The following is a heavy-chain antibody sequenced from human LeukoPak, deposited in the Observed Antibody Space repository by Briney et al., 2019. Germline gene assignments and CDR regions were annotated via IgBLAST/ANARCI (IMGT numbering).Heavy chain of an antibody. CDR2: IYQDGNT. Sequence: PGGSLRLSRAVSGFTVSTNHMSWVRQAPGKGLEWVSVIYQDGNTYYTDSVKGRFTISRDNSKNTLFLQMNSLRAEDTAMYYCARDREVVTAKAQMDVWGKGTTVTVSS. J-gene: IGHJ6*04. CDR1: GFTVSTNH. CDR3: ARDREVVTAKAQMDV. V-gene: IGHV3-53*01. D-gene: IGHD2-21*02.